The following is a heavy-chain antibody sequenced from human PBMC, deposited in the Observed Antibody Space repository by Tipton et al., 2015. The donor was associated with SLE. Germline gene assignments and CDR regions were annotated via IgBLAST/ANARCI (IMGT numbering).Heavy chain of an antibody. CDR2: ISYDGSNK. D-gene: IGHD3-10*01. J-gene: IGHJ4*02. V-gene: IGHV3-30-3*01. Sequence: SLRLSCAASGFTFSSYAMHWVRQAPGKGLEWVAVISYDGSNKYYADSVRGRFTISRDNSKNTLYLQMNSLRAEDTAVYYCARDRGNPYFDYWGQGTLVTVSS. CDR3: ARDRGNPYFDY. CDR1: GFTFSSYA.